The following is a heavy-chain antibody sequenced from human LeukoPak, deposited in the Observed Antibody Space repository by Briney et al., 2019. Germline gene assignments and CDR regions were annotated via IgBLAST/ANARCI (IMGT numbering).Heavy chain of an antibody. CDR3: ARDRSGADY. V-gene: IGHV4-4*07. CDR2: IYTSGST. Sequence: SGTLSLTCTVSGGSISTYYWSWIRQPAGRGLEWIGRIYTSGSTKYNPSLKSRVTISVDKSKNQFSLKLTSVTAADTAMYYCARDRSGADYWGQGALVTVS. D-gene: IGHD3-10*01. CDR1: GGSISTYY. J-gene: IGHJ4*02.